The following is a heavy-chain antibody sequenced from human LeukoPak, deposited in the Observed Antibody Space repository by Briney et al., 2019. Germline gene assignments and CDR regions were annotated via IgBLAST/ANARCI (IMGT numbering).Heavy chain of an antibody. CDR2: IIPIFGTA. CDR3: ARVASPYDSARGMDV. Sequence: ASVKVSCKASGGTFSSYAISWVRQAPGQGLEWMGGIIPIFGTANYAQKFQGRVTITTDESTSTAYMELSSLRSEDTAVYYCARVASPYDSARGMDVWGQGTTVTVSS. J-gene: IGHJ6*02. D-gene: IGHD3-16*01. CDR1: GGTFSSYA. V-gene: IGHV1-69*05.